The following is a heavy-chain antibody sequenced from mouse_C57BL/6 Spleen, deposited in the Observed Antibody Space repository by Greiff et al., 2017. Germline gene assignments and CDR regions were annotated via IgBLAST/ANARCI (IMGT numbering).Heavy chain of an antibody. V-gene: IGHV14-4*01. D-gene: IGHD2-5*01. CDR3: TTPYYSNHGYFDV. J-gene: IGHJ1*03. CDR2: IDPENGDT. CDR1: GFNINDDY. Sequence: EVHLVESGAELVRPGASVKLSCTASGFNINDDYMHWVKQRPEQGLEWIGWIDPENGDTDYASKVPGKATITADTSSNTAYLQLSSLTSEDTAVYYCTTPYYSNHGYFDVWGTGTTVTVSS.